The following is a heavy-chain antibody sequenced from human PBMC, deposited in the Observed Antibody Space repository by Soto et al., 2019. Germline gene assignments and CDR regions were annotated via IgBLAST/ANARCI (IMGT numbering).Heavy chain of an antibody. D-gene: IGHD3-16*01. CDR2: ISAYNGNT. V-gene: IGHV1-18*04. CDR3: ARAAVTIGGNAFDI. Sequence: ASVKVSCKASGYTFTSYGISWVRQAPGQGPEWMGWISAYNGNTNYAQKLQGRVTMTTDTSTSTACMELRSLRSDDTAVYYCARAAVTIGGNAFDIWGQGTMVTVSS. CDR1: GYTFTSYG. J-gene: IGHJ3*02.